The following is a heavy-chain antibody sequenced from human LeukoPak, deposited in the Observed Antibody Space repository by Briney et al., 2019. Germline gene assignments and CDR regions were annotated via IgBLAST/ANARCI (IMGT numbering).Heavy chain of an antibody. V-gene: IGHV1-18*01. D-gene: IGHD3-22*01. CDR1: GYTFTSYG. J-gene: IGHJ4*02. CDR3: ARSSNYYDSSGLIGY. Sequence: ASVKVSCKASGYTFTSYGISWVRQAPGQGLEWMGWISAYNGNTNYAQKLQGRVTMTTDTSTSTAYMELRSLRSDDTAVYYCARSSNYYDSSGLIGYWDQGTLVTVSS. CDR2: ISAYNGNT.